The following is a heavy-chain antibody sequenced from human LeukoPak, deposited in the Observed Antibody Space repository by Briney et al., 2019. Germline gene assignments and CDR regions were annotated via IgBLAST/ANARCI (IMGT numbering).Heavy chain of an antibody. V-gene: IGHV3-30*02. CDR1: GFTFSSYG. CDR2: IRYDGSNK. Sequence: GGSLRLSCAASGFTFSSYGTHWVGQAPGKGVEGVAIIRYDGSNKYYVHSVKGRFAISRHNSKTTLYLQMNRLRAEDTAVYYCAPGSSSGWYGRLDYWGQGTLVTVSS. J-gene: IGHJ4*02. CDR3: APGSSSGWYGRLDY. D-gene: IGHD6-19*01.